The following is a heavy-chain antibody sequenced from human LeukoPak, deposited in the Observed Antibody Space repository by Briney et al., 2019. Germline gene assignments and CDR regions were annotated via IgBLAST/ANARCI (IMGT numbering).Heavy chain of an antibody. V-gene: IGHV3-30*18. CDR2: ISYDGSDK. CDR1: GFTFSSCD. CDR3: AKAASAYTYGPPHN. D-gene: IGHD5-18*01. Sequence: GRSLRLSRAASGFTFSSCDMHWVRQAPGKGLEWVALISYDGSDKYYADSVKGRFTISRDNSKNTLYLQMNSLRAEDTAVYYCAKAASAYTYGPPHNWGQGTLVTVSS. J-gene: IGHJ4*02.